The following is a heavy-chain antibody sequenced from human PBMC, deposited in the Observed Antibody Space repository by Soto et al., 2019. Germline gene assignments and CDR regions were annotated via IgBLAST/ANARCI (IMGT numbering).Heavy chain of an antibody. CDR2: MSYPGRT. J-gene: IGHJ4*02. V-gene: IGHV4-59*01. Sequence: QVQLQESGPGLVKPSETLSLTCTVSGGSINTYYWSSIRQPPGKGLEWIGYMSYPGRTDFNPSLASRVTISGDRSKNQFSLKLSSVTAADTAVYYCARVGATAEFDSWGQGTRVTVSS. CDR1: GGSINTYY. CDR3: ARVGATAEFDS. D-gene: IGHD1-26*01.